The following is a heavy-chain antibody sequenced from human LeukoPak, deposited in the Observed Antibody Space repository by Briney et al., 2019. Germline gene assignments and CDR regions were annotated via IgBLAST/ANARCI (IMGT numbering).Heavy chain of an antibody. CDR3: ARLMSGTTSFDY. Sequence: PGGSLRLSCAASGFTFSSYSMNWVRQAPGKGLEWVSSISSSSSYIYYADSVKGRFTISRDNAKNSLYLQMNSLRAEDTAVYYRARLMSGTTSFDYWGQGTLVTVSS. D-gene: IGHD1-1*01. V-gene: IGHV3-21*01. CDR2: ISSSSSYI. CDR1: GFTFSSYS. J-gene: IGHJ4*02.